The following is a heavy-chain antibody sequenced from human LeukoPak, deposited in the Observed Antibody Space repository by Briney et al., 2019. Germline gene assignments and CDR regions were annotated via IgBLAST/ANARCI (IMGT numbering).Heavy chain of an antibody. D-gene: IGHD6-19*01. V-gene: IGHV4-39*07. Sequence: SETLSLTCTVSGGSISSSNYYWGWIRQPPGKGLEWIGSIYYSGTTYYNPSLKSRVTMSVDTSKNHFSLNLYSVTAADTAIYYCAGSIAVAAADALDIWGQGTMVTVSS. CDR1: GGSISSSNYY. J-gene: IGHJ3*02. CDR3: AGSIAVAAADALDI. CDR2: IYYSGTT.